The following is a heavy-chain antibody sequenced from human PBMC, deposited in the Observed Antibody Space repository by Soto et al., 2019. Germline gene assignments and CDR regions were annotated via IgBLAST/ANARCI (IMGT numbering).Heavy chain of an antibody. Sequence: GGSLRLSCAASGFTFSSYAMSWVRQAPGKGLEWVSAISGSGGSTYYADSVKGRFTISRDNSKNTLYLQMNSLRAEDTAVYYCAKVDGDCSGGSCYFWSAFDIWGQGTMVTVSS. CDR1: GFTFSSYA. CDR2: ISGSGGST. J-gene: IGHJ3*02. CDR3: AKVDGDCSGGSCYFWSAFDI. D-gene: IGHD2-15*01. V-gene: IGHV3-23*01.